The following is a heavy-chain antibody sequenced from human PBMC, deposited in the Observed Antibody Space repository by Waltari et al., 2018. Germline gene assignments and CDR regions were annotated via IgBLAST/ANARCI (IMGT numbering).Heavy chain of an antibody. CDR2: IIPILGIA. CDR3: ARGSSSWYSPYYMDV. Sequence: QVQLVQSGAEVKKPGSSVKVSCKASGGTFSSYAISWVRQAPGQGRELMGGIIPILGIANYAQKFQGRVTMTADKSTSTAYMELSSLRSEDTAVYYCARGSSSWYSPYYMDVWGKGTTVTVSS. J-gene: IGHJ6*03. V-gene: IGHV1-69*10. D-gene: IGHD6-13*01. CDR1: GGTFSSYA.